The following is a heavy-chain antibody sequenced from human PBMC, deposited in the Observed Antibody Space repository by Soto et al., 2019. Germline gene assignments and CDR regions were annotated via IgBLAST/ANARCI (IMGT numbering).Heavy chain of an antibody. Sequence: GGSLRLSCAASGFTFSSYAMSWVRQAPGKGLEWVSAISGSGGSTYYADSVKGRFTISRDNSKNTLYLQMNSLRAEDTAVYYCAKDRSPCYDSSGYYYCTYYYGMDVWGQGTTVTVSS. J-gene: IGHJ6*02. D-gene: IGHD3-22*01. CDR1: GFTFSSYA. CDR2: ISGSGGST. V-gene: IGHV3-23*01. CDR3: AKDRSPCYDSSGYYYCTYYYGMDV.